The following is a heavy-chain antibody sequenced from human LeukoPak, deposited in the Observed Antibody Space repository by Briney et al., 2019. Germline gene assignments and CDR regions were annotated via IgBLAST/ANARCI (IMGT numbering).Heavy chain of an antibody. D-gene: IGHD3-10*01. Sequence: DSLSVSCKASGDSFTSYDINWVWHAHGQGLEREGWMNPNSGDTTYAQTLQGRVTITRNTSTRTAYMEMRRLRSEATAVYYCSRGRGGRLAPWGQGTLFTVSS. CDR1: GDSFTSYD. V-gene: IGHV1-8*01. CDR2: MNPNSGDT. J-gene: IGHJ5*02. CDR3: SRGRGGRLAP.